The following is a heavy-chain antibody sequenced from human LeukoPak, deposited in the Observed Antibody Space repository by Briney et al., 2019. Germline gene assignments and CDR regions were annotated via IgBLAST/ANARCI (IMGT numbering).Heavy chain of an antibody. J-gene: IGHJ4*02. Sequence: GGSLRLSCAASGFTFSSYGMHWVRQAPGKGLEWVTFIRYDGTNKYYADSVKGRFAISRDNSKNTLYLQMNSLRAEDTAVYYCAKDHITMIVVVGTYDYWGQGTLVTVSS. CDR1: GFTFSSYG. V-gene: IGHV3-30*02. CDR3: AKDHITMIVVVGTYDY. CDR2: IRYDGTNK. D-gene: IGHD3-22*01.